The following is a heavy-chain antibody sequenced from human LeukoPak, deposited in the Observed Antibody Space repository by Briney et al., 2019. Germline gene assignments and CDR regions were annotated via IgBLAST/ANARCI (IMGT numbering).Heavy chain of an antibody. CDR3: ARNYYGSGSYGYYYYYYMDV. Sequence: GGSLRLSCAASGFTISSYWMSWVRQAPGKGLEWVANIKQDGSEKYYVDSVKGRFTISRDNAKNSLYLQMNSLRAEDTAVYYCARNYYGSGSYGYYYYYYMDVWGKGTTVTVSS. CDR2: IKQDGSEK. J-gene: IGHJ6*03. V-gene: IGHV3-7*01. CDR1: GFTISSYW. D-gene: IGHD3-10*01.